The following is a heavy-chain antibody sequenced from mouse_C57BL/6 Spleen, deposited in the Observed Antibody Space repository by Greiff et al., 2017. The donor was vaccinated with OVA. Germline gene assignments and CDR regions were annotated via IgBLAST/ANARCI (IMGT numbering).Heavy chain of an antibody. CDR3: SRGALNLDGGYYFDY. D-gene: IGHD4-1*01. CDR1: GYTFTSYW. J-gene: IGHJ2*01. V-gene: IGHV1-52*01. Sequence: QVQLQQPGAELVRPGSSVKLSCKASGYTFTSYWMHWVKQRPIQGLEWIGNIDPSDSETHYNQKFKDKATLTVDKSSSTAYMQLSSLTSEDSAVYYCSRGALNLDGGYYFDYWGQGTTLTVSS. CDR2: IDPSDSET.